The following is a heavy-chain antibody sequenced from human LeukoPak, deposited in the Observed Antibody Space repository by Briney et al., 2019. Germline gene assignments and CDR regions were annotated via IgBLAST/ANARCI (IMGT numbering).Heavy chain of an antibody. CDR3: ARENFEY. CDR2: IKQDGSEK. CDR1: GFTFRSYW. Sequence: GGSLRLPCAASGFTFRSYWMNWVRLAPGKRQEWVANIKQDGSEKYYVDSVKGRFTISRDNAKNSLYLQMNSLRVEDTAVYYCARENFEYWGQGTLVTVSS. V-gene: IGHV3-7*05. J-gene: IGHJ4*02.